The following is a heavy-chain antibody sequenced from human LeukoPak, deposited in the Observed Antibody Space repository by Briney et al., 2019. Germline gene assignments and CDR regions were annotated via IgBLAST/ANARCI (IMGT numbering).Heavy chain of an antibody. V-gene: IGHV3-53*01. Sequence: GGSLRLSCAASGFTVSSNYMSWVRQAPGKGLEWVSVIYSGGSTYYADSVKGRFTISRDNSKNTLYLQMNSLRAEDTAVYYCARDSGVLRPDYTVTYFDYWGQGTLVTVSS. D-gene: IGHD4-11*01. CDR1: GFTVSSNY. J-gene: IGHJ4*02. CDR3: ARDSGVLRPDYTVTYFDY. CDR2: IYSGGST.